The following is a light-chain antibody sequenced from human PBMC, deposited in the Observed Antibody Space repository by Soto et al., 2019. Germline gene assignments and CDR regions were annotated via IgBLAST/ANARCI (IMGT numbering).Light chain of an antibody. CDR3: QQYNSYRT. CDR2: KAS. CDR1: QSISSW. J-gene: IGKJ1*01. Sequence: PVAKSQSTLSESLSHMSTIXCRASQSISSWLAWYQQKPGKAPKLLIYKASTLKSGVPSRFSGSGSGTEFTLTISSLQPDDFATYYCQQYNSYRTFGQGTKVDIK. V-gene: IGKV1-5*03.